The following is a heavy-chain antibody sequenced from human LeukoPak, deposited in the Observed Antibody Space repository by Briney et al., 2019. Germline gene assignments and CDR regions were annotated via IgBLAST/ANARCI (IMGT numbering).Heavy chain of an antibody. CDR3: ATQTSTEAFEI. V-gene: IGHV3-7*05. CDR1: GFAFRTYW. Sequence: GGSLRLSCVASGFAFRTYWMSWVRQAPGKGLDWVANIKPDGSDKKFVDSVKGRFAISRDNAKKSLYLQMNSLRVEDTAVYYCATQTSTEAFEIGGKGKMVTVSS. D-gene: IGHD2-2*01. J-gene: IGHJ3*02. CDR2: IKPDGSDK.